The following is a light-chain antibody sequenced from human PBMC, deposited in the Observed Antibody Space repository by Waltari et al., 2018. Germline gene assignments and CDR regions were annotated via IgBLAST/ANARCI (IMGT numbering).Light chain of an antibody. CDR3: QHYVRFPVT. Sequence: VLPQSPGTLSSAPGKRTTPSCRASQSVAWSLAWYQQKPGQAPRLLIYGASTRAPGIPDRFSGGGSGTDFSLTISRLEPEDFAVYHCQHYVRFPVTFGQGTKVEIK. V-gene: IGKV3-20*01. CDR1: QSVAWS. CDR2: GAS. J-gene: IGKJ1*01.